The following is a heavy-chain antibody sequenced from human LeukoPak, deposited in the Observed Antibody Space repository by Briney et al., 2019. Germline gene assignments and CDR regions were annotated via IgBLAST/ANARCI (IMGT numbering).Heavy chain of an antibody. V-gene: IGHV1-2*02. CDR3: ARSPLKPNPHFDY. CDR2: INPNSGDT. J-gene: IGHJ4*02. CDR1: GYTFSDYH. Sequence: ASVKVSCKAYGYTFSDYHIHWVRQAPGQGLEWMGWINPNSGDTDYAQKFQGRVTMTRDTSISTAYMELSGLRSDDTAVYYCARSPLKPNPHFDYWGQGTLVTVSS.